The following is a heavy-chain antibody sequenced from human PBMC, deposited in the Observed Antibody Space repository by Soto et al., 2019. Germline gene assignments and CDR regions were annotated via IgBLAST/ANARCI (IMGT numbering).Heavy chain of an antibody. D-gene: IGHD3-10*01. CDR2: IIPIFGTA. CDR1: GGTFGSYA. J-gene: IGHJ6*02. CDR3: ARAYGSGSYYTPTYYYGMDV. V-gene: IGHV1-69*13. Sequence: SVKVSCKASGGTFGSYAISWVGQAPGRGLEWMGGIIPIFGTANYAQKFEGRVTVTADESTSTAYMELSSLRSEDTAVYYCARAYGSGSYYTPTYYYGMDVWGQGTTVTAP.